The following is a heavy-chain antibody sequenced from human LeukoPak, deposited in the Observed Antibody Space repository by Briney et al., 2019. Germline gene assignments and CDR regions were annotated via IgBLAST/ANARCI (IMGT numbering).Heavy chain of an antibody. J-gene: IGHJ4*02. CDR2: ISSSSSYI. CDR1: GFTFSSYS. V-gene: IGHV3-21*04. Sequence: GGSLRLSCAASGFTFSSYSMNWVRQAPGKGLEWVSSISSSSSYIYYADSVKGRFTISRDNAKNSLYLQLNSLRAEDTAVYYCARARGGYDFDYWGQGTLVTVSS. CDR3: ARARGGYDFDY. D-gene: IGHD5-12*01.